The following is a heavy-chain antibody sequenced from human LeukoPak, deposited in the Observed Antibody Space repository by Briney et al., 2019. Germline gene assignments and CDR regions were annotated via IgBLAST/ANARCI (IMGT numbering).Heavy chain of an antibody. J-gene: IGHJ4*02. Sequence: PGGSLRLSCAASGFTFSSYSMNWVRQAPGKGLEWVSSISSSSSYIYYADSVKGRFTISIDNAKNSLYLQMNSLRAEDTAVYYCARDRGTIFDYWGQGTLVTVSS. CDR1: GFTFSSYS. CDR3: ARDRGTIFDY. V-gene: IGHV3-21*01. CDR2: ISSSSSYI. D-gene: IGHD3-3*01.